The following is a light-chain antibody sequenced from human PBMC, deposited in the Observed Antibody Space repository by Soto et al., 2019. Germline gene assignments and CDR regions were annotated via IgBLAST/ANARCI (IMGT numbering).Light chain of an antibody. CDR1: QSVSINY. CDR3: QQYGNSPRT. CDR2: GAS. Sequence: EIVLTQSPGTLSLSPGDRATLSCRASQSVSINYLAWYQQRPGQAPRLLIYGASTRATGIPDRFSGSGSGTDFTLTISSLGTEDFAVYYCQQYGNSPRTFGQGTRVEIK. J-gene: IGKJ1*01. V-gene: IGKV3-20*01.